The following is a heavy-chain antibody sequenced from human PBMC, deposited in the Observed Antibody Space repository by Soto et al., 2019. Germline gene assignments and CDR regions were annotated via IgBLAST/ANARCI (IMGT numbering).Heavy chain of an antibody. D-gene: IGHD2-21*01. J-gene: IGHJ4*02. Sequence: QLQLQESGPGLVKPSETLSLICTVSGGAVSSGSHYWVWIRQPPGKGLEWISSIIYSGRTYYNPSLKSRVTLHAPPSXTHLSLTLRSVTVADTAVYYCERHVGNYGDWAFEFWGQGILVTVSS. CDR3: ERHVGNYGDWAFEF. CDR1: GGAVSSGSHY. CDR2: IIYSGRT. V-gene: IGHV4-39*01.